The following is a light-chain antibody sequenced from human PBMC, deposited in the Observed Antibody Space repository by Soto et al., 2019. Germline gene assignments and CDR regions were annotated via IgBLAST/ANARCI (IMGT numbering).Light chain of an antibody. CDR2: GAS. CDR3: QQYGSSPWT. Sequence: EIVLTQSPGTLSLSPGERATLSCRASQSVSSSYLAWYQQKPGQAPRPLIYGASSRAIGIPDRFSGSGSGTDFTLTISRLEPDDFAVYYCQQYGSSPWTFGLWTKVEIK. V-gene: IGKV3-20*01. J-gene: IGKJ1*01. CDR1: QSVSSSY.